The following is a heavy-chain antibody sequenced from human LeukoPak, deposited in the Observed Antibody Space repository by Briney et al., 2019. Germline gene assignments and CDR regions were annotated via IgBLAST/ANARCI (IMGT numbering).Heavy chain of an antibody. CDR3: ARVMQTGTWGYYYYGMDV. J-gene: IGHJ6*02. Sequence: SETLSLTCTVSGGSISSYYWSWIRQPPGKGLEWIGYIYYSGSTNYNPSLKSRVTMSVDTSKNQFSLKLSSVTAADTAVYYCARVMQTGTWGYYYYGMDVWGQGTTVTVSS. V-gene: IGHV4-59*12. CDR2: IYYSGST. CDR1: GGSISSYY. D-gene: IGHD1-7*01.